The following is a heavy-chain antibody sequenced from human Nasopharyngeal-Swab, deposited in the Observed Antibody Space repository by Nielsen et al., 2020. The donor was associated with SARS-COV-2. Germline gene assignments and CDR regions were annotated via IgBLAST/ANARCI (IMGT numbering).Heavy chain of an antibody. CDR1: GYTFTSYD. CDR2: MNPNSGNT. CDR3: ARGVELRYFDWLLYDWFDP. V-gene: IGHV1-8*01. J-gene: IGHJ5*02. D-gene: IGHD3-9*01. Sequence: ASVKVSCKASGYTFTSYDINWVRQATGQGLEWMGWMNPNSGNTGYAQKFQGRVTMTRNTSISTAYMELSSLRSEDTAVYYCARGVELRYFDWLLYDWFDPWGQGTLVTVSS.